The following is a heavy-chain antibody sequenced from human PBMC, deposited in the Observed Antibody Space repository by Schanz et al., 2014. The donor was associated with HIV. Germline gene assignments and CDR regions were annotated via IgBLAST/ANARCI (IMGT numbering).Heavy chain of an antibody. J-gene: IGHJ6*02. CDR2: IWYDGSNK. CDR3: ARVANWDYYGMDV. D-gene: IGHD3-16*01. V-gene: IGHV3-30*19. Sequence: VQLLESGGGVVQPGRSLRLSCAASGFTFSFYGMHWVRQAPGKGLEWVAVIWYDGSNKYYADSVKGRFTISRDNSKNTLFLQMNSLRGEDTAVYYCARVANWDYYGMDVWGRGTTVTVSS. CDR1: GFTFSFYG.